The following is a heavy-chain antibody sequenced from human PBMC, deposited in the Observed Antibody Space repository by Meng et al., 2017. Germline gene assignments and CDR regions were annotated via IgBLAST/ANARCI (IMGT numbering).Heavy chain of an antibody. V-gene: IGHV6-1*01. Sequence: QLQQSGPVLMKPPQTLSLTCSIPGDTVHSDSAAWNWIRQSPSRGLEWLGRTYYRSKWYNDFAVSVKSRIIINPDTSKNHFSLQLNSVTPEDTAVYYCASGWSMFQTWGQGTLVTVSS. J-gene: IGHJ4*02. D-gene: IGHD3-10*02. CDR2: TYYRSKWYN. CDR1: GDTVHSDSAA. CDR3: ASGWSMFQT.